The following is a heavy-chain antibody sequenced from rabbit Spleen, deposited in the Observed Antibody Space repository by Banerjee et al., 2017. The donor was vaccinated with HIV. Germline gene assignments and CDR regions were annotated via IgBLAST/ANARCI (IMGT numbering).Heavy chain of an antibody. D-gene: IGHD6-1*01. CDR3: ARAVDGGYDYYKL. CDR2: IYTVSGST. V-gene: IGHV1S40*01. J-gene: IGHJ6*01. CDR1: GFDFSSYYW. Sequence: QSLEESGGDLVKPGASLTLTCTASGFDFSSYYWICWVRQAPGKGLEWIGCIYTVSGSTYYASWAKGRFTISKTSSTTVTLQMTSLTAADTATYFCARAVDGGYDYYKLWGPGTLVTVS.